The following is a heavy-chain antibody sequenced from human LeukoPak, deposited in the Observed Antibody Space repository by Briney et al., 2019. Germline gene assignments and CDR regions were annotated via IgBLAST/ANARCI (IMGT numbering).Heavy chain of an antibody. CDR2: IYYSGST. CDR1: GGSISSGGYY. CDR3: ARAGSLLGFVRSGQSIYRFDP. J-gene: IGHJ5*02. D-gene: IGHD2-21*01. Sequence: SQTLSLTCTVSGGSISSGGYYWSWIRQHPGKGLEWIGYIYYSGSTYYNPSLKSRVTISVDTSKNQFSLKLSSVTAADTAVYYCARAGSLLGFVRSGQSIYRFDPWGQGTLVTVSS. V-gene: IGHV4-31*03.